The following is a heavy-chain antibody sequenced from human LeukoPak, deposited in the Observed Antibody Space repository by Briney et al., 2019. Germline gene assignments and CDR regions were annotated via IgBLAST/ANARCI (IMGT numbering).Heavy chain of an antibody. J-gene: IGHJ4*02. V-gene: IGHV3-74*01. CDR3: VVGGSPGY. Sequence: GGSLRLSCAASGLAFSAYKMHWVRQAPRKGLVWISRISTDGSTTDYAGFGQGRFTACRHNTKNTWSLEMNSLRAEDTAVYYCVVGGSPGYWGQGTLVTVSS. D-gene: IGHD2-15*01. CDR1: GLAFSAYK. CDR2: ISTDGSTT.